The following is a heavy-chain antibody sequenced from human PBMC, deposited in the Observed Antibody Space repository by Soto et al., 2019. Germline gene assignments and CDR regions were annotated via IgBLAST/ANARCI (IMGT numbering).Heavy chain of an antibody. V-gene: IGHV3-53*01. Sequence: EVQLVESVGGLIQPGGSLRLSCAASGFTVSSNYMSWVRQAPGKGLEWVSVIYSGGSTYYADSVKGRFTISRDNSKNTLYLQMNSLRAEDTAVYYCARDKQWLVPGYFQHWGQGTLVTVSS. CDR3: ARDKQWLVPGYFQH. D-gene: IGHD6-19*01. J-gene: IGHJ1*01. CDR1: GFTVSSNY. CDR2: IYSGGST.